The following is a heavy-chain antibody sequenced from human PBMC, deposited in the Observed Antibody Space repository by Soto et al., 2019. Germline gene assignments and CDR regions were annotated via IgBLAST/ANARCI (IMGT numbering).Heavy chain of an antibody. CDR1: GFTFSNYY. Sequence: GGSLRLSCGASGFTFSNYYMSWIRQAPWKGLEWVSYISSTGRTIYYADSVKGRFTVSRDNAQNSLSLILNSLRVEDTAVYYCARSYSSGWEFDYWGQGTQVTVSS. V-gene: IGHV3-11*01. J-gene: IGHJ4*02. CDR3: ARSYSSGWEFDY. D-gene: IGHD6-19*01. CDR2: ISSTGRTI.